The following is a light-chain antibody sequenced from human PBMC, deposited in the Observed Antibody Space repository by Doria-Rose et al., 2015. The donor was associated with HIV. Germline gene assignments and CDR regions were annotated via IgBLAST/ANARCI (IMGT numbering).Light chain of an antibody. J-gene: IGKJ5*01. CDR3: QQYGGSPIT. V-gene: IGKV3-20*01. CDR1: QSVSNNQ. Sequence: TQSPVTLSLSPGERATLSCRANQSVSNNQLVWYQQKPGQAPRLLIYDASRRATGIPDRFDGSGSGRGFALTISRLEPEDSAVYFCQQYGGSPITFGQGTRLEIK. CDR2: DAS.